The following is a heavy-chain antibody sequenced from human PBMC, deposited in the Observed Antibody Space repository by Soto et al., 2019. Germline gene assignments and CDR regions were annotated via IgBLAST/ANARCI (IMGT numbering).Heavy chain of an antibody. CDR1: GGTFSSYT. J-gene: IGHJ5*02. D-gene: IGHD6-13*01. V-gene: IGHV1-69*08. CDR3: ARDLVAAAGTHWFDP. CDR2: IIPILGIA. Sequence: QVQLVQSGAEVKKPGSSVKVSCKASGGTFSSYTISWVRQAPGQGLEWMGRIIPILGIANYAQKFQGRVTITADKSTSTAYMELSSLRSEDTAVYYCARDLVAAAGTHWFDPWGQGTLVTVSS.